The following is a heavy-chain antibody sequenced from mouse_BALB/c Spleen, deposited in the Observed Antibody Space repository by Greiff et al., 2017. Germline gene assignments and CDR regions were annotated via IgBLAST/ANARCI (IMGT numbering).Heavy chain of an antibody. CDR3: ARDMGDY. CDR1: GFTFTDYY. Sequence: EVKVVESGGGLVQPGGSLRLSCATSGFTFTDYYMSWVRQPPGKALEWLGFIRNKANGYTTEYSASVKGRFTISRDNSQSILYLQMNTLRAEDSATYYCARDMGDYWGQGTTLTVAS. CDR2: IRNKANGYTT. V-gene: IGHV7-3*02. J-gene: IGHJ2*01.